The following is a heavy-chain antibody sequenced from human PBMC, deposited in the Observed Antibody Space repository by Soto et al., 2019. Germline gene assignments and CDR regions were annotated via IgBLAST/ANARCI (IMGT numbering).Heavy chain of an antibody. Sequence: QVQLVQSGAEVKKPGSSVKVSCKASGGTFSSYAISWVRQAPGQGLEWMGGIIPIFGTANYAQKFQGRVTITADESTSTAYMELSRLRSEDTAVYYCARDLDAARYYYDSSGYYSFGWFDPWGQGTLVTVSS. D-gene: IGHD3-22*01. CDR1: GGTFSSYA. V-gene: IGHV1-69*01. J-gene: IGHJ5*02. CDR2: IIPIFGTA. CDR3: ARDLDAARYYYDSSGYYSFGWFDP.